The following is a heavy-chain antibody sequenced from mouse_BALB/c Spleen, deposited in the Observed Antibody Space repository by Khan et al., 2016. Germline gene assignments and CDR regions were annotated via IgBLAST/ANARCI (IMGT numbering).Heavy chain of an antibody. CDR1: GYSITSDYA. CDR3: ATYGNYGYAMDY. D-gene: IGHD2-1*01. Sequence: QLEESGPGLVKPSQSLSLTCTVTGYSITSDYAWNWIRQFPGNKLEWMGYISYSGSTSYNPSLKSRISITRDTSKNQFFLQLNSVTTEDTATYYCATYGNYGYAMDYWGQGTSVTVSS. J-gene: IGHJ4*01. V-gene: IGHV3-2*02. CDR2: ISYSGST.